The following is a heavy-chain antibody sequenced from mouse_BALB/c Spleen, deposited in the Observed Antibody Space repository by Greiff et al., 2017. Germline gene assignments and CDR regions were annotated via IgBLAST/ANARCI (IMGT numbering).Heavy chain of an antibody. CDR2: IYPGSGST. J-gene: IGHJ1*01. D-gene: IGHD1-1*01. V-gene: IGHV1S22*01. CDR1: GYTFTSYW. Sequence: LQHPGSELVRPGASVKLSCKASGYTFTSYWMHWVKQRHGQGLEWIGNIYPGSGSTNYDEKFKSKGTLTVDTSSSTAYMHLSSLTSEDSAVYYCTRDYYGSSLYWYFDVWGAGTTVTVSS. CDR3: TRDYYGSSLYWYFDV.